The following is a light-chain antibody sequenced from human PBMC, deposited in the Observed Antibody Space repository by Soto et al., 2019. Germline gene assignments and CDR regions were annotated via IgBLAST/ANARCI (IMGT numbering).Light chain of an antibody. CDR3: QQYGSSPIT. CDR1: QTVTRNS. V-gene: IGKV3-20*01. CDR2: GAS. J-gene: IGKJ5*01. Sequence: EIVLTQSPGTLSLSPGERATLSCRASQTVTRNSLAWFQQIPGQAPRLLMYGASNRATGIPDRFSGSGSGTDFTLTISRLEPEDFAVYYCQQYGSSPITFGQGTRLEI.